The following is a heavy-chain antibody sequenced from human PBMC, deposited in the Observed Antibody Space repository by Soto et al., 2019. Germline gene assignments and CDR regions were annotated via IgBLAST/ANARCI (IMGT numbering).Heavy chain of an antibody. J-gene: IGHJ4*02. V-gene: IGHV1-3*01. CDR1: GYTFTSYA. Sequence: ASVKVSCKASGYTFTSYAMHWVRQAPGQRLEWMGWINAGNGNTKYSQKFQGRVTITRDTSASTAYMELSSLRSEDTAVYYCARHGRGGGSPPGFYSLGQRTLVTVSS. D-gene: IGHD2-15*01. CDR2: INAGNGNT. CDR3: ARHGRGGGSPPGFYS.